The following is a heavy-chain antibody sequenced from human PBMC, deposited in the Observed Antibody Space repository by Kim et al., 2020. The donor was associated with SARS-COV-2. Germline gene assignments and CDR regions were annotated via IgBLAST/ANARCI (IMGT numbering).Heavy chain of an antibody. J-gene: IGHJ4*01. CDR3: AKASYYYGSGSYCLDY. Sequence: GGSLRLSCAASGFTFSSYGMHWVRQAPGKGLEWVAVISYDGSNKYYADSVKDRFTISRDNSKNTLYLQMNSLRAEDTAVYYCAKASYYYGSGSYCLDYWG. CDR2: ISYDGSNK. V-gene: IGHV3-30*18. D-gene: IGHD3-10*01. CDR1: GFTFSSYG.